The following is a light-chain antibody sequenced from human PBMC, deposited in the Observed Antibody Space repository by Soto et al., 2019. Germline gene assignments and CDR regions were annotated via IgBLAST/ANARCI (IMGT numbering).Light chain of an antibody. CDR3: MQGSHWPPIT. J-gene: IGKJ5*01. V-gene: IGKV2-30*02. Sequence: VVMTQSPLSLPVTLVPPASVSCISIQSLVHRDGNTYLSWFRQRPGQSPRRLIYKVSNREAGVPDRFSGSGSGTDFTLKISRVEAEDVGLYYCMQGSHWPPITFGQGTRLEIK. CDR1: QSLVHRDGNTY. CDR2: KVS.